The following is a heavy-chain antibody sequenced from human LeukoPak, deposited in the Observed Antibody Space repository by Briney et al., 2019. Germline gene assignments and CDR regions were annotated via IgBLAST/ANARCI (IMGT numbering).Heavy chain of an antibody. J-gene: IGHJ6*03. V-gene: IGHV3-21*01. Sequence: GGSLRLSCAASGFTFSSYSMNWVRQAPGKGLEWVSSISSSSSYIYYADSVKGRFTISRDNAKNSLCLQMNSLRAEDTAVYYCARSSNYYYYYMDVWGKGTTVTVSS. CDR2: ISSSSSYI. CDR1: GFTFSSYS. CDR3: ARSSNYYYYYMDV.